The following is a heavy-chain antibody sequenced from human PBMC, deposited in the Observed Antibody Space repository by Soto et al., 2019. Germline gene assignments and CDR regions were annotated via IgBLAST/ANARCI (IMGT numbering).Heavy chain of an antibody. CDR2: INHSGST. Sequence: SETPSLTRAGHWGSFHGFYWGWVRQPPGKGLEWIGEINHSGSTNYNPSLKSRVTISVDTSKNQFSLKLSSVTAADTAVYYCARSVGGGRGTYFDYWGQGTLVTVSS. CDR3: ARSVGGGRGTYFDY. CDR1: WGSFHGFY. D-gene: IGHD2-21*01. V-gene: IGHV4-34*01. J-gene: IGHJ4*02.